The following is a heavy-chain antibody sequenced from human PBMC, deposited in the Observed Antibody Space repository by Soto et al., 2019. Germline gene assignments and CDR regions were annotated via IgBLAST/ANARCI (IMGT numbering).Heavy chain of an antibody. D-gene: IGHD3-22*01. V-gene: IGHV1-69*13. J-gene: IGHJ4*02. CDR3: ARDSRPYYYDSSGYYYVGLDY. Sequence: GASVKVSCKASGGTFSSYAISWVRQAPGQGLEWMGGIIPIFGTANYAQKFQGRVTITADESTSTAYMELSSLRSEDTAVYYCARDSRPYYYDSSGYYYVGLDYWGQGTLVTVSS. CDR1: GGTFSSYA. CDR2: IIPIFGTA.